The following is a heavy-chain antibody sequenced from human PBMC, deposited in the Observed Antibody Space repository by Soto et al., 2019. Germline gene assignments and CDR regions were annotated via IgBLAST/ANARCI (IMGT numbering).Heavy chain of an antibody. CDR2: IILPFGTQ. J-gene: IGHJ4*02. V-gene: IGHV1-69*12. CDR1: GTTFSNFA. Sequence: QVRLVQSGAEVKKTGSSVKVSCEASGTTFSNFAIGWVRQAPGQGPEWMGGIILPFGTQNYAQKFQGRVTISADESMTTAYMELRGLQSEDTAVYYCVRGPDYEGYFDYWGQGTLVTVSS. CDR3: VRGPDYEGYFDY. D-gene: IGHD3-22*01.